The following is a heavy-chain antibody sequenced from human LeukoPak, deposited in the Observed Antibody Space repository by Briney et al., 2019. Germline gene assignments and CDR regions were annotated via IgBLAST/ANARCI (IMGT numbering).Heavy chain of an antibody. D-gene: IGHD2-15*01. J-gene: IGHJ3*02. V-gene: IGHV4-39*07. CDR1: RGSISSTSYY. CDR3: ARDGSMVAATPYDAFDI. Sequence: SETLSLTCTVSRGSISSTSYYWGWIRQPPGKGLEWIGSIYYSGSTYYNPSLTSRVTISVDTSKNQFSLKLSSVTAADTAVYYCARDGSMVAATPYDAFDIWGQGTMVTVSS. CDR2: IYYSGST.